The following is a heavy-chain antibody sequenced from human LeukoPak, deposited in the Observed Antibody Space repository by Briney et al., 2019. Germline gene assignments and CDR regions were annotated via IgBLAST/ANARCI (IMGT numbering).Heavy chain of an antibody. V-gene: IGHV4-59*12. CDR2: IYYSGST. Sequence: SETLSLTCTVSGGSISSYYWSWIRQPPGKGLEWIGYIYYSGSTNYNPSLKSRVTMSVDTSKNQFSLKLSSVTAADTAVYYCARDGIAAAGGYYFDYWGQGTLVTVSS. D-gene: IGHD6-13*01. CDR1: GGSISSYY. J-gene: IGHJ4*02. CDR3: ARDGIAAAGGYYFDY.